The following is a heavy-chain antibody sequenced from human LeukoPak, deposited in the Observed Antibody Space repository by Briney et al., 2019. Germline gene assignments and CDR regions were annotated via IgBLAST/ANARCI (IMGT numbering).Heavy chain of an antibody. CDR1: GFTFDDYA. V-gene: IGHV3-48*01. J-gene: IGHJ4*02. D-gene: IGHD7-27*01. Sequence: PGGSLRLSCAASGFTFDDYAMHWVRQAPGKGLEWVSYIRSRDRTIYYADSVKGRFTISTDNAENSLYLQMNSLRTEDTAVYYCARNHRWGFDYWGRGTLVTVSS. CDR2: IRSRDRTI. CDR3: ARNHRWGFDY.